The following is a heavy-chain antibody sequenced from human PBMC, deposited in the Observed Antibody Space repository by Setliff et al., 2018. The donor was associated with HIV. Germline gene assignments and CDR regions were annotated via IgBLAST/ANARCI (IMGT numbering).Heavy chain of an antibody. V-gene: IGHV1-46*01. Sequence: GASVKVSCAASGFAFSSYGMHWVRQAPGQGLEWMGIIYPSDGRTTYAQEFQGRVTMTRDTSTSTVYIELSSLRSEDTAVYYCAREPSGSGNYFYFDYWGQGTLVTVSS. J-gene: IGHJ4*02. CDR3: AREPSGSGNYFYFDY. CDR1: GFAFSSYG. D-gene: IGHD1-26*01. CDR2: IYPSDGRT.